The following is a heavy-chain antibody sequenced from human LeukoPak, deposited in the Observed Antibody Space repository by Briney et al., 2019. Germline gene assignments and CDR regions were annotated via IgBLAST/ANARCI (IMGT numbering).Heavy chain of an antibody. J-gene: IGHJ4*02. CDR2: ISPNSGGS. CDR3: ARDPSRGYTYAFDY. CDR1: GYTFTDYY. V-gene: IGHV1-2*02. Sequence: ASVKVSCKASGYTFTDYYIHWVRQAPGQGLEWMGWISPNSGGSNYAQKFQGRVTMTRDTSINTAYMELSRLRSDDAAVYFCARDPSRGYTYAFDYWGQGTLVSVSS. D-gene: IGHD5-18*01.